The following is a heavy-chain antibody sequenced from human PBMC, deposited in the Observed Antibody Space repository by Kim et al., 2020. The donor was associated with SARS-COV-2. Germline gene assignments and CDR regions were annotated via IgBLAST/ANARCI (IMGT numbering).Heavy chain of an antibody. Sequence: ASVKVSCKASGYTFTGYYMHWVRQAPGQGLEWMGWINPNSGGTNYAQKFQGWVTLTRDTSISTAYMELSRLRSDDTAVYYCARDLFTYYDILTGGPGYGMDVWGQGTTVTVSS. D-gene: IGHD3-9*01. CDR3: ARDLFTYYDILTGGPGYGMDV. CDR1: GYTFTGYY. V-gene: IGHV1-2*04. J-gene: IGHJ6*02. CDR2: INPNSGGT.